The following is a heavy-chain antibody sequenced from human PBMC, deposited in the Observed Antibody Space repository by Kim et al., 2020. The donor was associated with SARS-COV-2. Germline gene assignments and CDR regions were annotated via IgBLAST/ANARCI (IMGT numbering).Heavy chain of an antibody. CDR1: GYSFTSYW. CDR3: ARQVVAPYWYFDL. V-gene: IGHV5-10-1*01. Sequence: GESLKISCQGSGYSFTSYWISWVRQMPGKGLEWMGRIDPSDSYTNYSPSFQGHVTISADKSISTAYLQWSSLKASDTAMYYCARQVVAPYWYFDLWGRGTLVTVSS. J-gene: IGHJ2*01. D-gene: IGHD3-22*01. CDR2: IDPSDSYT.